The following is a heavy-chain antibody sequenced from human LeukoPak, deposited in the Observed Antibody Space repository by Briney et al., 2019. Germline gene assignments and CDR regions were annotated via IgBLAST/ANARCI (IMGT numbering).Heavy chain of an antibody. J-gene: IGHJ4*02. CDR1: GGSISSGSYY. Sequence: SETLSLTCTVSGGSISSGSYYWSWIRQPAGKGLEWIERIYTSGSTNYNPSLKSQVTISVDTSKNQFSLKLSSVTAADTAVYYCAREGRIVGATIDYWGQGTLVTVSS. V-gene: IGHV4-61*02. D-gene: IGHD1-26*01. CDR3: AREGRIVGATIDY. CDR2: IYTSGST.